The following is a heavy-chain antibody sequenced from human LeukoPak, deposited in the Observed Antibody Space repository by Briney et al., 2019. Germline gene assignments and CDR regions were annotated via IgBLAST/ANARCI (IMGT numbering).Heavy chain of an antibody. J-gene: IGHJ4*02. CDR3: ARDLGVYCGGDCYLYYFDY. Sequence: ASVNVSCKASGYTFTSYGISWERQAPGQGLEWMGWISAYNGNTNYAQKLQGRVTMTTDTSTSTAYMELRSLRSDDTAVYYCARDLGVYCGGDCYLYYFDYWGQGTLVTVSS. CDR1: GYTFTSYG. V-gene: IGHV1-18*01. D-gene: IGHD2-21*02. CDR2: ISAYNGNT.